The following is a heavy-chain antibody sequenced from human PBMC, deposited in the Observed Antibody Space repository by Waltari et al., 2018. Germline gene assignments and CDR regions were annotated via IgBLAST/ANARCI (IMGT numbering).Heavy chain of an antibody. CDR2: FYTSGST. CDR3: ARETYGIDV. Sequence: QVQLQESGPGLVKPSEILSLTCTVSGGSINSYYWSWIRKPAGKGLEWIGRFYTSGSTNYNPSLKSRVTMSVDTSKKQFSLKLSSVTAADTAIYYCARETYGIDVWCQGTTVTVSS. V-gene: IGHV4-4*07. CDR1: GGSINSYY. J-gene: IGHJ6*02.